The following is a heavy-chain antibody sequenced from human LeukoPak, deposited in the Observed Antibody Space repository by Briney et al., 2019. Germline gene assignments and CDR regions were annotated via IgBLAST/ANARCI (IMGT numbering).Heavy chain of an antibody. CDR1: GGSFSGYY. V-gene: IGHV4-31*11. CDR2: IYYSGST. CDR3: ARVSSARYCSGGSCPIRVYYFDY. J-gene: IGHJ4*02. D-gene: IGHD2-15*01. Sequence: SETLSLTCAVYGGSFSGYYWSWIRQHPGKGLEWIGYIYYSGSTYYNPSLKSRVTISVDTSKNQFSLKLSSVTAADTAVYYCARVSSARYCSGGSCPIRVYYFDYWGQGTLVTVSS.